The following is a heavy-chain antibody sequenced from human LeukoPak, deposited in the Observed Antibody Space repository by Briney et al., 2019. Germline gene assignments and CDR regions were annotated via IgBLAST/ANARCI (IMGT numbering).Heavy chain of an antibody. J-gene: IGHJ4*02. CDR3: ARVVGCGGDCYSGISDY. CDR1: GYTFTSYA. D-gene: IGHD2-21*02. Sequence: RASVKVSCKASGYTFTSYAMNWVRQAPGQGLEWMGWINTNTGNPTYAQGFTGRFVFSLDTSVSTAYLQISSLKAEDTAVYYCARVVGCGGDCYSGISDYWGQGTLVTVSS. V-gene: IGHV7-4-1*02. CDR2: INTNTGNP.